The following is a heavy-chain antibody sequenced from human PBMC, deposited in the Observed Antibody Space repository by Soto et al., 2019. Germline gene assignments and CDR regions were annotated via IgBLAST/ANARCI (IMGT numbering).Heavy chain of an antibody. V-gene: IGHV3-23*01. J-gene: IGHJ5*02. CDR1: GFTFSSYA. CDR3: AKDRSTYYLVPPFDP. CDR2: ISGSGGST. D-gene: IGHD3-10*01. Sequence: GSLRLCCAASGFTFSSYAMSWVRQAPGKGLEWVSAISGSGGSTYYADSVXXRFTISRDNSKNTLYLQMNSLRAEDTAVYYCAKDRSTYYLVPPFDPWGQGTLVTVSS.